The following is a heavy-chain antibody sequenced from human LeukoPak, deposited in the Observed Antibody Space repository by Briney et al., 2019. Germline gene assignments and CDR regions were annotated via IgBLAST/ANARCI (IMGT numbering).Heavy chain of an antibody. J-gene: IGHJ5*02. CDR2: TNSDGSST. CDR3: ARDQGAGHLIP. V-gene: IGHV3-74*01. Sequence: LSCASTRFPLSRYWLSWAGQAPGTGLVWVSRTNSDGSSTSYADSVKSRFTSSRDNAKNTLYLQMNSLRAEDTAVYYCARDQGAGHLIPWGQGTLVTVSS. CDR1: RFPLSRYW. D-gene: IGHD4/OR15-4a*01.